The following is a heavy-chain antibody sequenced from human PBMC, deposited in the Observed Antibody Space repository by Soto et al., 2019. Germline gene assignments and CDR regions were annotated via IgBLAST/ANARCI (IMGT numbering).Heavy chain of an antibody. V-gene: IGHV1-2*04. CDR2: INPKRGDT. CDR1: GYPFSDHY. Sequence: QVTLVQSGPEVTTPGASVKVSCRASGYPFSDHYIHWVRQAPGHGFAWMGWINPKRGDTNTIKKFHDWVTMTRDTSCNTVYLELRSLKVDDTAVYYCAREPDSTTTPDGISSGQCWFDPWGQGTLVTVTS. J-gene: IGHJ5*02. CDR3: AREPDSTTTPDGISSGQCWFDP. D-gene: IGHD6-19*01.